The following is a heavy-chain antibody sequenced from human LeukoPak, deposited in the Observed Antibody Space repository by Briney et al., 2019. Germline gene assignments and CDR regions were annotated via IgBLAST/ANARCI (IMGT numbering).Heavy chain of an antibody. V-gene: IGHV1-46*02. J-gene: IGHJ6*02. CDR2: NFFHDGTT. Sequence: ASVTVSCTTSGYSFNSHHVHWVRQAPGQGLEWMGINFFHDGTTSNTQKFPGRLTMTRDTSTSTVYMELSSLRSEDTAVYYCARDSGNYHYDMDVWGQGTTVIVSS. D-gene: IGHD3-10*01. CDR1: GYSFNSHH. CDR3: ARDSGNYHYDMDV.